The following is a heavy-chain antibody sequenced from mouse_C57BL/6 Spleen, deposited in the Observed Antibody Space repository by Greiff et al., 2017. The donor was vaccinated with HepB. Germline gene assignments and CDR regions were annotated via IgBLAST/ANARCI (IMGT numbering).Heavy chain of an antibody. V-gene: IGHV1-82*01. J-gene: IGHJ4*01. CDR2: IYPGDRET. CDR3: ARYDYDDAMDY. D-gene: IGHD2-4*01. CDR1: GYAFSSSW. Sequence: VQLQQSGPELVKPGASVKISCKASGYAFSSSWMNWVKQRPGKGLEWIGRIYPGDRETNYNGKFKGKATLTADKYSSTSYMQLSSLTSEDSAVYFCARYDYDDAMDYWGQGTSVTVSS.